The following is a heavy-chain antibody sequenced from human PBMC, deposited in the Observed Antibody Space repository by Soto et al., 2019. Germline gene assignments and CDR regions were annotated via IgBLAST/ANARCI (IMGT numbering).Heavy chain of an antibody. CDR2: IWYDGSNK. J-gene: IGHJ5*02. V-gene: IGHV3-33*01. Sequence: RGALRLSCAPSVFTFSIHDMHPAGQAPGKGLEWVAVIWYDGSNKYYADSVKGRFTISRDNSKNTLYLQMNSLRVEDTAVYYCARDYGVVPAAKARGWFDPWGQGTMFSVSS. CDR1: VFTFSIHD. CDR3: ARDYGVVPAAKARGWFDP. D-gene: IGHD2-2*01.